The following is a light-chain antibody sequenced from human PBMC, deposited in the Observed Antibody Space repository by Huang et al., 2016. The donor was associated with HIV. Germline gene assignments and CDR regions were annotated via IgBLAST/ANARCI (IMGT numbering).Light chain of an antibody. J-gene: IGKJ1*01. Sequence: DIQMTQSPSTLSASIGDRVTITCRASQSFSLWLAWFQQKPGKAPTLLIYDASNLESGVPSRFSGNGSGTEFTLTISSLQPDDFATYYCQQYNDYPWTFGQGTKVEI. V-gene: IGKV1-5*01. CDR3: QQYNDYPWT. CDR2: DAS. CDR1: QSFSLW.